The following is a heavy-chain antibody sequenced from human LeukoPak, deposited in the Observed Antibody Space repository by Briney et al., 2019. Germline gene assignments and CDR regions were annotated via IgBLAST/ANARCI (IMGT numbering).Heavy chain of an antibody. V-gene: IGHV3-48*02. Sequence: GGSLRLSCAASGFTFSSYSMNWVRQAPGKGLEWVSYISSSSTIYYADSVRGRFTISRDNAQNSLYLQMNSLRDEDTAVYYCATSGSYRFDYWGQGTLVTVSS. J-gene: IGHJ4*02. CDR3: ATSGSYRFDY. D-gene: IGHD1-26*01. CDR2: ISSSSTI. CDR1: GFTFSSYS.